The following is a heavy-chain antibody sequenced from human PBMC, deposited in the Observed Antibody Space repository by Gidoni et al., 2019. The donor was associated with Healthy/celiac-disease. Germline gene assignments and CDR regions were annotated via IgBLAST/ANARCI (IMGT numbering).Heavy chain of an antibody. Sequence: QVQLVESGGGVVQPGRSLRLSCAASGFTFSSYAMHWVRQAPGKGLEWVAVISYDGSNKYYADSVKGRFTISRDNSKNTLYLQMNSLRAEDTAVYYCARDTLDTAMVTPAYYFDYWGQGTLVTVSS. CDR2: ISYDGSNK. CDR1: GFTFSSYA. V-gene: IGHV3-30-3*01. D-gene: IGHD5-18*01. J-gene: IGHJ4*02. CDR3: ARDTLDTAMVTPAYYFDY.